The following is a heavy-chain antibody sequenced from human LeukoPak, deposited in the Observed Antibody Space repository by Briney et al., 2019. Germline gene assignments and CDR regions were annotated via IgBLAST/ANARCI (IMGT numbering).Heavy chain of an antibody. Sequence: SETLSLTCTVSGGSISTGNYYWGWLRQPPGKGLEWSGSMLYSGTTYSKPSLKSRVTMSVDTSKNQFSLNLSSVTAADAAVYYCAHYYDSRGYYLGYWGQGTLVTVSS. CDR1: GGSISTGNYY. D-gene: IGHD3-22*01. V-gene: IGHV4-39*01. J-gene: IGHJ4*02. CDR3: AHYYDSRGYYLGY. CDR2: MLYSGTT.